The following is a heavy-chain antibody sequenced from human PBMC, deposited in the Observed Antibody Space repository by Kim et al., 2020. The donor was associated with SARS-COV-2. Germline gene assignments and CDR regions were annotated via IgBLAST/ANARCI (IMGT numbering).Heavy chain of an antibody. CDR1: GGSISSSNW. Sequence: SETLSLTCAVSGGSISSSNWWSWVRQPPGKGLEWIGEIYHSGSTNYNPSLKSRVTISVDKSKNQFSLKLSSVTAADTAVYYCARRTEVVAATPSFDYCGQGTLVTVSS. V-gene: IGHV4-4*02. J-gene: IGHJ4*02. CDR3: ARRTEVVAATPSFDY. D-gene: IGHD2-15*01. CDR2: IYHSGST.